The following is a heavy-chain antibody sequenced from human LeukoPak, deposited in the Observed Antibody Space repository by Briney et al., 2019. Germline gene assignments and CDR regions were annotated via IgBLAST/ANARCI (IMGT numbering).Heavy chain of an antibody. J-gene: IGHJ3*02. CDR2: ISSSSSYI. D-gene: IGHD2-21*01. CDR3: ARDPNCGGDCYSGGDAFDI. V-gene: IGHV3-21*01. CDR1: GFTFSSYS. Sequence: GGSLRLSCAASGFTFSSYSMNWVRQAPGKGLEWVSSISSSSSYIYYADSVKGRFTISRDNAKNSLYLQMNSLRAEDTAVYYCARDPNCGGDCYSGGDAFDIWGQGTMVTVSS.